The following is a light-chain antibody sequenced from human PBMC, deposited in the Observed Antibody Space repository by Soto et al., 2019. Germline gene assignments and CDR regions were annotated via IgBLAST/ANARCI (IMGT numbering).Light chain of an antibody. J-gene: IGKJ1*01. Sequence: EIVLAQSPGTLSLSPGERATLSCRASQSVSNNYLAWYQQKPGQAPRLLIYGASNRATGIPDRFNGSGSGTDFTLTISRLEPEDFAVYYCQQYGSSGTFGQGTKVDTK. V-gene: IGKV3-20*01. CDR3: QQYGSSGT. CDR1: QSVSNNY. CDR2: GAS.